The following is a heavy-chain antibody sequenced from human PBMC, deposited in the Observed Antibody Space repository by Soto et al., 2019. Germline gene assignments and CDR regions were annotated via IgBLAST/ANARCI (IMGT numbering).Heavy chain of an antibody. Sequence: ASVKVSCKASGYTFTSYGISWVRQAPGQGLEWMGWISAYNGNTNYAQKLQGRVTMTTDTSTSTAYMELRSLRSDDTAVYYCARDGGREVVTDAIQFIEYYFDYWGQGTLVTVSS. CDR2: ISAYNGNT. V-gene: IGHV1-18*01. J-gene: IGHJ4*02. D-gene: IGHD2-2*02. CDR1: GYTFTSYG. CDR3: ARDGGREVVTDAIQFIEYYFDY.